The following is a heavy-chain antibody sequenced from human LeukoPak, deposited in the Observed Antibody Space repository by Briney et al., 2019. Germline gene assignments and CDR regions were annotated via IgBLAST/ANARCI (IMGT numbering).Heavy chain of an antibody. V-gene: IGHV1-69*06. CDR1: GCTFISYA. CDR3: ARGEPAATNWFDP. Sequence: GASVTVSCKSAGCTFISYAISWVRQAPGQGLDWMGRIIPIFGTANYAQKFQGRVTITADKSTSTAYMELSSLRSEDTAVYYCARGEPAATNWFDPWGQGTLVTVSS. CDR2: IIPIFGTA. D-gene: IGHD2-2*01. J-gene: IGHJ5*02.